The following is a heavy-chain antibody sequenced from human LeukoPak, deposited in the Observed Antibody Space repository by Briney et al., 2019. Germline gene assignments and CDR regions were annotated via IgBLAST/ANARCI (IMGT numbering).Heavy chain of an antibody. CDR2: SYWNDDK. CDR1: GFSLSTGGGG. J-gene: IGHJ4*02. V-gene: IGHV2-5*01. Sequence: SGPTLVNPTQTLTLTCTFSGFSLSTGGGGVGWIRQPPGKALEWLALSYWNDDKRYSPSLKSRLTITKDTSQNQVVLTMTNMDPVDTATYYCAHSFDFWSGYYPTYFDYWGQGTLVTVSS. CDR3: AHSFDFWSGYYPTYFDY. D-gene: IGHD3-3*01.